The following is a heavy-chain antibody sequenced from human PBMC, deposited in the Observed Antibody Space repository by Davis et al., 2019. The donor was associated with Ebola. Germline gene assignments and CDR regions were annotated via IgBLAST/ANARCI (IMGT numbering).Heavy chain of an antibody. CDR2: IKSKTDGGTT. D-gene: IGHD6-19*01. Sequence: GESLKISCAASGFTFSNAWMSWVRQAPGKGLEWVGRIKSKTDGGTTDYAAPVKGRFTISRDDSKNTLYLQMNSLKTEDTAVYYCTIDAPGYSSGWWYHNYYYYGMDVWGQGTTVTVSS. CDR1: GFTFSNAW. V-gene: IGHV3-15*01. CDR3: TIDAPGYSSGWWYHNYYYYGMDV. J-gene: IGHJ6*02.